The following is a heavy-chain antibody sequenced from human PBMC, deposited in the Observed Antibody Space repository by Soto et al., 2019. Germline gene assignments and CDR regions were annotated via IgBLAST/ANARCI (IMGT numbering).Heavy chain of an antibody. CDR3: ASLYYFDWPNSMDV. D-gene: IGHD3-9*01. V-gene: IGHV3-30*03. CDR1: GFTFSSYG. J-gene: IGHJ6*02. CDR2: ISYDGSNK. Sequence: PGGSLRLSCAASGFTFSSYGMHWVRQAPGKGLEWVAVISYDGSNKYYADSVKGRFTISRDNSKNTLYLQMNSLRAEDTAVYYCASLYYFDWPNSMDVWGQGTTVTVSS.